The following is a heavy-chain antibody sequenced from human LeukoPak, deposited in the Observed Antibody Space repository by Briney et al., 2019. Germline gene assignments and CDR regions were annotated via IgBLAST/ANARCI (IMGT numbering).Heavy chain of an antibody. J-gene: IGHJ4*02. D-gene: IGHD4-17*01. CDR2: IRSKANSYAI. V-gene: IGHV3-73*01. CDR1: GFTFSGSA. CDR3: TRQNYGDYCFDY. Sequence: PGGSLRLSCAASGFTFSGSAMHWVRQASGKGLEWVGRIRSKANSYAIAYAASVKGRFTISRDDSKNTAYLQMNSLKTEDTAVYYCTRQNYGDYCFDYWGQGTLVTVSS.